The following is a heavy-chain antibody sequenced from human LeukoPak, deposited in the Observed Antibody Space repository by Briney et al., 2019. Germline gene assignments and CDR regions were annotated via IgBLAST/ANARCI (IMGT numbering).Heavy chain of an antibody. D-gene: IGHD1-26*01. Sequence: SETLSLTCTVSGGSISSSSYYWGWIRQPPGKGLEWIGSIYYSGSTYYNPSLKSRVTISVDTSKNQFSLKLSSVTAADTAVYYCARVQRQWELLDYWGQGTLVTVSS. CDR2: IYYSGST. CDR3: ARVQRQWELLDY. J-gene: IGHJ4*02. CDR1: GGSISSSSYY. V-gene: IGHV4-39*07.